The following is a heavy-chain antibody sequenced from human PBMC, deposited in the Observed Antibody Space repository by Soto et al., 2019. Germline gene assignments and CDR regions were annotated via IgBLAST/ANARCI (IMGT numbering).Heavy chain of an antibody. CDR2: IYYSGGT. CDR3: AAHLWFEELLFDY. V-gene: IGHV4-31*03. J-gene: IGHJ4*02. CDR1: GGSISSGGYY. D-gene: IGHD3-10*01. Sequence: PSETLSLTCTVSGGSISSGGYYWSWIRQHPGKGLEWIGYIYYSGGTYYNPSLKSRVTISVDTSKNQFSLKLSSVTAADTAVYYCAAHLWFEELLFDYWGQGALVTVSS.